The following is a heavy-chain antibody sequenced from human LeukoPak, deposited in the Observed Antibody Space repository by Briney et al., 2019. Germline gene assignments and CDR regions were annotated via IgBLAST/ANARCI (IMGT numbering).Heavy chain of an antibody. CDR1: GFTFSNFW. CDR3: ARGINGPVD. D-gene: IGHD2-8*01. J-gene: IGHJ4*02. Sequence: GESLKISCAASGFTFSNFWMHWVRQVPGKGLAWVSRLNTDGTYTGYADSVKGRFTISRDNAKSTLYLHMSSLRAEDTAVYYCARGINGPVDWGQGTLVTVSS. CDR2: LNTDGTYT. V-gene: IGHV3-74*01.